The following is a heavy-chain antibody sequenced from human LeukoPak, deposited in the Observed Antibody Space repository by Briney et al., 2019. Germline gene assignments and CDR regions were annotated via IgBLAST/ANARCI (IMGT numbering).Heavy chain of an antibody. D-gene: IGHD7-27*01. CDR1: GFIFSRDS. V-gene: IGHV3-48*01. J-gene: IGHJ4*02. CDR3: ASQMGTAVDY. Sequence: GGSLRLSCEASGFIFSRDSMNWVRQAPGKGLEWISYISHDSGVRYYADSVKGRFTISRDNAKNSLYLQMNSLRAEDTAVYYCASQMGTAVDYWGQGTLVTVSS. CDR2: ISHDSGVR.